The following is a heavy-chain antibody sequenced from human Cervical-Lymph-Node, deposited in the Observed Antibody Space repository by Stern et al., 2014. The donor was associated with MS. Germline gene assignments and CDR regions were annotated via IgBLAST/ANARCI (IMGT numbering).Heavy chain of an antibody. CDR1: GYNFTNYW. CDR2: IYPGDSDT. V-gene: IGHV5-51*01. CDR3: ARLDCSGGSCYSGDFDY. Sequence: VQLVESGAEVKQPGESLKISCKGSGYNFTNYWIAWVRQVPGKGLEWMGIIYPGDSDTRYSPSFQGQVTIFADKSIHTAYLQWSSLKASDTAMYYCARLDCSGGSCYSGDFDYWGQGTLVTVSS. D-gene: IGHD2-15*01. J-gene: IGHJ4*02.